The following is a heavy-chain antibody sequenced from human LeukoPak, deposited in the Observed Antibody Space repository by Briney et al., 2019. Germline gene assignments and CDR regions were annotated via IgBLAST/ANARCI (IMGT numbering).Heavy chain of an antibody. Sequence: GGSLRLSCEASGFTFTKFWMSWVRQAPVKGLEWVANIQEDGKKENYVDSVRGRFTISRDNAKNSIYLQMNSLRVEDTAVYYCAKDIVGGGDDYWGQGTLVIVSS. CDR2: IQEDGKKE. D-gene: IGHD2-21*02. CDR3: AKDIVGGGDDY. V-gene: IGHV3-7*01. J-gene: IGHJ4*02. CDR1: GFTFTKFW.